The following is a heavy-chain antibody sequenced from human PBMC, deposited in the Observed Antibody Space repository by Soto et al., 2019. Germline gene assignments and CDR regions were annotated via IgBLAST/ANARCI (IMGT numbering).Heavy chain of an antibody. CDR1: RFTFSDFA. D-gene: IGHD1-26*01. CDR2: VGGGGTDT. J-gene: IGHJ5*01. Sequence: QLLESGGGLVQPGGSLTLSCAASRFTFSDFAMSWVRQAPGKGLEWVSSVGGGGTDTYYADSVKGRFTISRDNSKNTLYLQMDRLRDEDTAVYYCAKDAVPYNGKWDWFDSWGQGTLVTVSS. CDR3: AKDAVPYNGKWDWFDS. V-gene: IGHV3-23*01.